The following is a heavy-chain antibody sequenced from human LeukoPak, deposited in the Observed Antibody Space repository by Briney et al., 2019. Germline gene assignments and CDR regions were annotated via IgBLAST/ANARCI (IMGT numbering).Heavy chain of an antibody. J-gene: IGHJ3*02. CDR3: ARVTSRRDAFDI. CDR1: GGSISSGGYY. Sequence: PSETLSLTCTVSGGSISSGGYYWNWIRQPPGKGLEWIGYIYHSGSANYNPSLRSRVTISVDSSKNQISLKLSSVTAADTAVYYCARVTSRRDAFDIWGQGTMVTVSS. CDR2: IYHSGSA. V-gene: IGHV4-61*08.